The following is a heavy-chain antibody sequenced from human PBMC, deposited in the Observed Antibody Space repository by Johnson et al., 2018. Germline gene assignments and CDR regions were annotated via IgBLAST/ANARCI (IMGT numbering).Heavy chain of an antibody. CDR1: GYSFTSYW. J-gene: IGHJ3*02. CDR2: IYPGDSDT. D-gene: IGHD6-13*01. CDR3: ARHTGRWQQPAGAFDI. V-gene: IGHV5-51*01. Sequence: EVQLVESGAEVKQPGESLKISCKGSGYSFTSYWIGWVRQMPGKGLEWMGIIYPGDSDTRYSPSFQGQVTISADKSISTAYLQWSSLKASDTAMYYCARHTGRWQQPAGAFDIWGQGTMVTVSS.